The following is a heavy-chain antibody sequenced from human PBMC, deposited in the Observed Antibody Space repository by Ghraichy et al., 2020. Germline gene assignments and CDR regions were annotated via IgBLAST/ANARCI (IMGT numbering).Heavy chain of an antibody. D-gene: IGHD3-16*01. CDR2: ISSSSSYI. CDR1: GFTFSSYS. CDR3: AREEGRWGGGGSYFDY. Sequence: GGSLRLSCAASGFTFSSYSMNWVRQAQGKGLEWVSSISSSSSYIYYADSVKGRFTISRDNAKNSLYLQMNSLRAEDTAVYYCAREEGRWGGGGSYFDYWGQGTLVTVSS. V-gene: IGHV3-21*01. J-gene: IGHJ4*02.